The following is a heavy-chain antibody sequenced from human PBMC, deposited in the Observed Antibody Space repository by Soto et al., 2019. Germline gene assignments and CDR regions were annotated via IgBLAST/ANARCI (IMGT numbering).Heavy chain of an antibody. CDR2: VSTDGRDT. CDR3: ARSIGAKTGFDV. V-gene: IGHV3-74*03. J-gene: IGHJ3*01. CDR1: EFTFSNYW. D-gene: IGHD1-1*01. Sequence: EAQLVESGGGLVQPGGSLRLSCAASEFTFSNYWMHWLRQTPGKGLVWVSRVSTDGRDTTYAGFVKGRFTISRDNAKNTLDLQMNSLRAEDTAVYYCARSIGAKTGFDVWGRATKFTVSS.